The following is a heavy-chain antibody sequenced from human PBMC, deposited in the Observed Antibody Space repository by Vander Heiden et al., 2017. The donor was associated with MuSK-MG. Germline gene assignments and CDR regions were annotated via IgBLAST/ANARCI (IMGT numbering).Heavy chain of an antibody. CDR2: IIPILGIA. J-gene: IGHJ5*02. CDR1: GSTFSSYA. Sequence: QVQLVQSGAEVKKPGSSVKVSCKASGSTFSSYAISWVRQAPGQGLEWMGRIIPILGIANYAQKFQGRVTITADKSTSTAYMELSSLRSEDTAVYYCARAHCSSTSCYAYNWFDPWGQGTLVTLSS. D-gene: IGHD2-2*01. CDR3: ARAHCSSTSCYAYNWFDP. V-gene: IGHV1-69*04.